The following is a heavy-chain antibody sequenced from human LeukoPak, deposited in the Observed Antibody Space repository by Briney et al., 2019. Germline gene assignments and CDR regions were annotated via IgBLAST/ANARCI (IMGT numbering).Heavy chain of an antibody. J-gene: IGHJ4*02. CDR3: AREEYSSGWYYFDY. V-gene: IGHV3-21*01. CDR1: GFTFSSYS. Sequence: PGGSLRLSCAASGFTFSSYSRNWVRQAPGKGLEWVSSISSSSSYIYYADSVKGRFTISRDNAKNSLYLQMNSLRAEDTAVYYCAREEYSSGWYYFDYWGQGTLVTVSS. CDR2: ISSSSSYI. D-gene: IGHD6-19*01.